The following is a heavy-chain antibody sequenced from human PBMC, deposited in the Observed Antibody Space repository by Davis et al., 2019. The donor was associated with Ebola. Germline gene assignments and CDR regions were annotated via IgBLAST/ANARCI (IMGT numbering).Heavy chain of an antibody. J-gene: IGHJ4*02. D-gene: IGHD4-23*01. CDR2: ISISGSTI. CDR3: ARDLVYGGNAFFDY. CDR1: GFTFSSYE. Sequence: SLKISCAASGFTFSSYEMNWVRQAPGKGLEWVSYISISGSTIYYTDSVKGRFTISRDNAKNSLYLQMSSVRADDTAMYYCARDLVYGGNAFFDYWGQGTPVSVSS. V-gene: IGHV3-48*03.